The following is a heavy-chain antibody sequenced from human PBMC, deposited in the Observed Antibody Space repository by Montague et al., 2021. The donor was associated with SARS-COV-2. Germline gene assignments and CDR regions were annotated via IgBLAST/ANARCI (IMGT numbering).Heavy chain of an antibody. Sequence: SQTLSLTCTVSGGSISSYYWSWIRQPPGKGLEWIGYISYSGSTKYNPSLKSRVTISEDTSENHFSLKLSSVTAADAAVYFCARGPGYCNSTGCPPAFDIWGRGTMVTVSS. CDR3: ARGPGYCNSTGCPPAFDI. J-gene: IGHJ3*02. V-gene: IGHV4-59*01. CDR2: ISYSGST. CDR1: GGSISSYY. D-gene: IGHD2-2*01.